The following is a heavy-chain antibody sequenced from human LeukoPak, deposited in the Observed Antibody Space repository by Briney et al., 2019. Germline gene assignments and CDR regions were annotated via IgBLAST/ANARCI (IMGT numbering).Heavy chain of an antibody. V-gene: IGHV1-8*01. D-gene: IGHD3-10*01. J-gene: IGHJ5*02. CDR3: ARDNSVGDIAWWFDP. Sequence: GASVKVPCKASGYTFTNYDINWVRQATGQGLEWMGWMNPNSGYTGYAQKFQGRVTMTRNTSISTDYMELSSLRSEDTAVYYCARDNSVGDIAWWFDPWGQGTLVTVSS. CDR2: MNPNSGYT. CDR1: GYTFTNYD.